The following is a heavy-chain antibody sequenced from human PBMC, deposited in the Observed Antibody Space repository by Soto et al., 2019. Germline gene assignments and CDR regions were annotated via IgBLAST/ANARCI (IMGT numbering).Heavy chain of an antibody. Sequence: QVQLVQSGAEVKKPGASVKVSCKASGYTVTSYGISWVRQAPGQGLAWMGWVSAYTGNTNYAQKLQCRVTITTDTSTCTGYMELRSLRFDDTAVYDCARDGYSTNFAYWGQGTLVTVSS. CDR3: ARDGYSTNFAY. CDR2: VSAYTGNT. V-gene: IGHV1-18*01. CDR1: GYTVTSYG. J-gene: IGHJ4*02. D-gene: IGHD6-13*01.